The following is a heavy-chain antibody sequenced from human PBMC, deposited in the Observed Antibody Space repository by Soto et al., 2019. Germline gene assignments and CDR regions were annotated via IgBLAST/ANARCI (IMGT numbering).Heavy chain of an antibody. J-gene: IGHJ4*02. CDR2: VYYRGRS. Sequence: SETLSLTCTVSGGSINTFYWSWVRQPAGKGLEGIGGVYYRGRSYSKSSVKSRVTISVDTSKNRFSLSLNSVTASDTAVYFCVSQRTTVPTQAYFDYWGPGALVTVSS. V-gene: IGHV4-59*05. CDR1: GGSINTFY. CDR3: VSQRTTVPTQAYFDY. D-gene: IGHD4-17*01.